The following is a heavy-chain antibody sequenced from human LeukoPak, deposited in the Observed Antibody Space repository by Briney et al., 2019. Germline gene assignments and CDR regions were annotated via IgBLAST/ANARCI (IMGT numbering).Heavy chain of an antibody. CDR1: GFTFSNAW. CDR2: IKSKTDGGTT. V-gene: IGHV3-15*01. D-gene: IGHD2-15*01. CDR3: TTDSTPLLRFYDI. J-gene: IGHJ3*02. Sequence: GGSLRLSCAASGFTFSNAWMSWVRQAPGKGLEWVGRIKSKTDGGTTDYAAPVKGRFTISRDDSKNTLYLQMNSLKTEDTAVYYCTTDSTPLLRFYDIWGQGTMVTVSS.